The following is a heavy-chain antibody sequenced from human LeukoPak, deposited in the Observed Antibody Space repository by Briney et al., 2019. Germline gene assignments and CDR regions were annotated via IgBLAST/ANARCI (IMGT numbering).Heavy chain of an antibody. CDR2: MNPNSGNS. J-gene: IGHJ4*02. D-gene: IGHD3-22*01. V-gene: IGHV1-8*01. Sequence: GASVKVSCKASGYTFTSYDINWVRQATGQGLEWMGWMNPNSGNSGYAQKFQGRVTMTRNTSISTAYMELSSLRSEDTAVYYCARRKDDSSGWYYAYWGQGTLVTVSS. CDR1: GYTFTSYD. CDR3: ARRKDDSSGWYYAY.